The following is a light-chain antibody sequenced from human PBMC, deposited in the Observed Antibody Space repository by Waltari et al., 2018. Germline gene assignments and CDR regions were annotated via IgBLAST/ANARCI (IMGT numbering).Light chain of an antibody. V-gene: IGKV4-1*01. CDR3: QQYYSTPFT. J-gene: IGKJ3*01. CDR2: WAS. Sequence: DIVMTQSPDSLAVSLGERATINCKSSQSVLYSPNNYNYLAWYQQKPGQPPNLLIYWASTRESGVPDRFSGSGSGTDFTLTISSLQAEDVAVYYCQQYYSTPFTFGPGTKVDIK. CDR1: QSVLYSPNNYNY.